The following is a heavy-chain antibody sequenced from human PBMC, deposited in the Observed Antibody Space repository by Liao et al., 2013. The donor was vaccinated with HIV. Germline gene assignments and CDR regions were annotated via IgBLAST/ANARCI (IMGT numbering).Heavy chain of an antibody. CDR2: IHPSGGS. CDR1: AGSISSYS. V-gene: IGHV4-4*07. CDR3: ARGVGGPFDY. J-gene: IGHJ4*02. Sequence: QVQLQESGPGLVKPSETLSLTCKVSAGSISSYSWSWIRQPAGKGLEWIGRIHPSGGSTYNPSLKNRVSLSIDTSRNQFSLNVNSVTAADTAVYYCARGVGGPFDYWGQGILVTVSS.